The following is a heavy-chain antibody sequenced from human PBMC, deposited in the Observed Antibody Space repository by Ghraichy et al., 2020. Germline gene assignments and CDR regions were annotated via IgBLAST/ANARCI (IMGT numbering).Heavy chain of an antibody. CDR3: ARVRGSSSFSQYYFDY. V-gene: IGHV3-53*01. D-gene: IGHD6-6*01. CDR1: GFTVSSNY. J-gene: IGHJ4*02. CDR2: IYSGGST. Sequence: GGSLRLSCAASGFTVSSNYMSWVRQAPGKGLEWVSVIYSGGSTYYADSVKGRFTISRDNSKNTLYLQMNSLRAEDTAVYYCARVRGSSSFSQYYFDYWGQGTLVTVSS.